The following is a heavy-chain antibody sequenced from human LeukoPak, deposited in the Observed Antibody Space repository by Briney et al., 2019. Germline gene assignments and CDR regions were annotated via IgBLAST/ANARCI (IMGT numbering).Heavy chain of an antibody. CDR1: GYTFTSYG. CDR3: ARAGLTIFGVVTPRYYYYMDV. Sequence: ASVKVSCKASGYTFTSYGISWVRQAPRQGLEWMGWISAYNGNTNYAQKLQGRVTMTTDTSTSTAYMELRSLRSDDTAVYYCARAGLTIFGVVTPRYYYYMDVWGKGTTVTVSS. D-gene: IGHD3-3*01. V-gene: IGHV1-18*01. CDR2: ISAYNGNT. J-gene: IGHJ6*03.